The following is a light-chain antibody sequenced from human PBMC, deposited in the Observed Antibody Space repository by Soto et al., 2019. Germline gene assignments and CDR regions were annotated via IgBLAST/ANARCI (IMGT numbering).Light chain of an antibody. V-gene: IGLV7-46*01. J-gene: IGLJ1*01. Sequence: QAVVTQEPSLTVSPGGTVTLTCGSSTGAVTSGHYVHWFQQKSGQAPRTLIYDTNNKHSWTPARFSGSLLGGKAALTLSGAQPEDEADYYCLVIFTGVGEVFGTGTKLTVL. CDR2: DTN. CDR1: TGAVTSGHY. CDR3: LVIFTGVGEV.